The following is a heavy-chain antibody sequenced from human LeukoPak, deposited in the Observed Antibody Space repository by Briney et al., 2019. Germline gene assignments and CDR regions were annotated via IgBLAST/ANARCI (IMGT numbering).Heavy chain of an antibody. D-gene: IGHD7-27*01. CDR1: EYTFTAYY. J-gene: IGHJ4*03. V-gene: IGHV1-2*02. CDR3: ARAAGESYFDY. CDR2: INPDNGGS. Sequence: ASVKVSCKASEYTFTAYYMNWVRQAPGQGLEWMGWINPDNGGSSYAQKFQGRVTMTRDTSISTAYMELSGLRSDDTAVYYCARAAGESYFDYWGQGTLVTVSS.